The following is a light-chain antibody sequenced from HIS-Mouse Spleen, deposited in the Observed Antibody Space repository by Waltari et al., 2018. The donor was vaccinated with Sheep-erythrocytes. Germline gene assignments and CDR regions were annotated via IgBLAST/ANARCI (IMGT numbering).Light chain of an antibody. CDR2: EVS. J-gene: IGLJ1*01. V-gene: IGLV2-14*01. CDR3: SSYTSSSTYV. CDR1: SSDVGGYNY. Sequence: QSALTQPASVSGSPGQSITISFTGTSSDVGGYNYFSWYQQHPGKAPKLMIYEVSNRPSGVSNRFSGSKSGNTASLTISGLQAEDEADYYCSSYTSSSTYVFGTGTKVTVL.